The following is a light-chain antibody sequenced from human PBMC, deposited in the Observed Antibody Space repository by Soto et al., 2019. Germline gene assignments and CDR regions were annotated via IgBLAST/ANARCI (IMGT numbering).Light chain of an antibody. V-gene: IGLV2-23*02. Sequence: QSALTQPASVSGSPGQSITISCTGTSSVVGSYNLVSWYQQHPGKAPKLMIYEVSKRPSGVSNRFSGSKSGNTASLTISGLQAEGEADYYCCSYAGSSPYVFGTGTKVTVL. CDR3: CSYAGSSPYV. CDR2: EVS. J-gene: IGLJ1*01. CDR1: SSVVGSYNL.